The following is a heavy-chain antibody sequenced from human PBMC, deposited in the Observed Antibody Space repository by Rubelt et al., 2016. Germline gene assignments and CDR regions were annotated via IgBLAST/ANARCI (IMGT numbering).Heavy chain of an antibody. Sequence: QVQLVQSGAEVKKPGASVKVSCKASGYTFTSYGISWVRQAPGQGLEWMGWISAYNGNTNYAQKLQGRVTMTTDTSTSTAYMELRSLRSDDTAVYYCARVISGVEYSSSWHFDYWGQGTLVTVSS. CDR1: GYTFTSYG. CDR3: ARVISGVEYSSSWHFDY. V-gene: IGHV1-18*01. D-gene: IGHD6-13*01. J-gene: IGHJ4*02. CDR2: ISAYNGNT.